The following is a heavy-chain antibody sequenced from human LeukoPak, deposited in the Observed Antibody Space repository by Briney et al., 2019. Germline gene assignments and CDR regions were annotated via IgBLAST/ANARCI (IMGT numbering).Heavy chain of an antibody. J-gene: IGHJ4*02. Sequence: GGSLRLSCAASGFTFSSYAMSWVRQAPGKGLEWVSAISGSGGSTYYADSVKGRFTISRDNSKNTLYLQMNSLRAEDTAVYYCAKDVFFGIAAPNTSDYWGQGTLVTVSS. V-gene: IGHV3-23*01. CDR2: ISGSGGST. CDR3: AKDVFFGIAAPNTSDY. CDR1: GFTFSSYA. D-gene: IGHD6-6*01.